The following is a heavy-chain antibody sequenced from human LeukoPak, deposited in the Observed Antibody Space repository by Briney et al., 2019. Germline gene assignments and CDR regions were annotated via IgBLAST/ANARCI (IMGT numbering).Heavy chain of an antibody. CDR2: ISSSSSYI. CDR3: ARDMYYYDSSGCFDY. D-gene: IGHD3-22*01. V-gene: IGHV3-21*01. CDR1: GITFSSYG. J-gene: IGHJ4*02. Sequence: GGTLRLSCAASGITFSSYGMNWVRQAPGKGLEWVSSISSSSSYIYYADSVKGRFTISRDNAKNSLYLQMNSLRAEDTAVYYCARDMYYYDSSGCFDYWGQGTLVTVSS.